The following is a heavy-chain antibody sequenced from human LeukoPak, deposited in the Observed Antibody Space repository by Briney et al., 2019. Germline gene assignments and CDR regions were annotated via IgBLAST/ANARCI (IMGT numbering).Heavy chain of an antibody. D-gene: IGHD1-26*01. J-gene: IGHJ3*02. V-gene: IGHV1-69*04. CDR3: ARVPPSPYSGSYYADYAFDI. Sequence: GSSVKVSCKASGGTFSSYAISWVRQAPGQGLEWMGRIIPILGIANYAQKFQGRVTITADKSTSTAYMELSSLRSEDTAVYYCARVPPSPYSGSYYADYAFDIWGQGTMVTVSS. CDR2: IIPILGIA. CDR1: GGTFSSYA.